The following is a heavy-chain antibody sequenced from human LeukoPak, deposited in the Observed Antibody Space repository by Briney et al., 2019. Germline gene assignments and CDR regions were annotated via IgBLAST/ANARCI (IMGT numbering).Heavy chain of an antibody. J-gene: IGHJ4*02. D-gene: IGHD3-22*01. Sequence: GASVKVSCKASGYTFTSYGISWVRQAPGQGLEWLGWISAYNGNTNYAQKLQGRVTMTTDTSTSTAFMELRSLRSDDTAVYYCASKNYDSSGYRIDYWGQGTLVTVSS. CDR1: GYTFTSYG. CDR2: ISAYNGNT. CDR3: ASKNYDSSGYRIDY. V-gene: IGHV1-18*01.